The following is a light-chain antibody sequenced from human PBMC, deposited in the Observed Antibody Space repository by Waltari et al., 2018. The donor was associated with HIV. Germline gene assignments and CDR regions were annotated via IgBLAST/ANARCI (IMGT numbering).Light chain of an antibody. CDR2: LNNDGSH. V-gene: IGLV4-69*01. J-gene: IGLJ2*01. Sequence: QPVVTLSPSAAASLGASVKLTCTLSSGHSDYAIAWHQQHPQKGPRYLMRLNNDGSHYKGDGIPDRFSGSSSGAERYLIISSLQSGDEADYYCQTWDTGIIIFGGGTKLTVL. CDR3: QTWDTGIII. CDR1: SGHSDYA.